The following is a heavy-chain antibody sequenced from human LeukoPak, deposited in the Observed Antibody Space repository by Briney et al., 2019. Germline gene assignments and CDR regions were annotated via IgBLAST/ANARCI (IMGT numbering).Heavy chain of an antibody. V-gene: IGHV3-74*03. CDR3: AKEVRRYYGSGSPY. CDR2: IHPDGSIT. J-gene: IGHJ4*02. CDR1: GFTISNYW. D-gene: IGHD3-10*01. Sequence: GGSLRLSCVGSGFTISNYWMHWVRQAPGTGLVWVSRIHPDGSITTYADSVKGRFTISRDNAKNTLYLQMNSLRAEDTAVYYCAKEVRRYYGSGSPYWGQGTLVTVSS.